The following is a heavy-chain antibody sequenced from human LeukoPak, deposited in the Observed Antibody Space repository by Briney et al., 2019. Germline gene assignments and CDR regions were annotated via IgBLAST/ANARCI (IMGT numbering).Heavy chain of an antibody. CDR1: GFTFDDYA. CDR2: ISWNSDNI. D-gene: IGHD3-10*01. V-gene: IGHV3-9*01. CDR3: AKALVRGVHDGVPFDY. J-gene: IGHJ4*02. Sequence: GRSLRLSCAASGFTFDDYAMHWVLQVPGKGLEWVSGISWNSDNIGYADSVKGRFTISRDNAKNSLYLQMNSLRAEDTAFYYCAKALVRGVHDGVPFDYWGQGTLVTVSS.